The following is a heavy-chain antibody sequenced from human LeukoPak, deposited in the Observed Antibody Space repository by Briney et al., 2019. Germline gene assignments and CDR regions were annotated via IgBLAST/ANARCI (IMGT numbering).Heavy chain of an antibody. CDR1: GFTFSTYG. J-gene: IGHJ6*03. V-gene: IGHV3-30*03. CDR3: ARVGPWVNPDYYYYYMDV. CDR2: ISYDGSYK. Sequence: GGSLRLSCAASGFTFSTYGMHWVRQAPGKGLEWVAVISYDGSYKYYADSVKGRFTISRDNSKNTLYLRMNSLRAEDTAVYYCARVGPWVNPDYYYYYMDVWGKGTTVTVSS. D-gene: IGHD1-14*01.